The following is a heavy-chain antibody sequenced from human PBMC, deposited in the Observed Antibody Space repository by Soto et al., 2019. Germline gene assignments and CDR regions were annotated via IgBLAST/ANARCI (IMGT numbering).Heavy chain of an antibody. CDR2: ISSSSSYI. D-gene: IGHD3-22*01. CDR3: ASDTYYYDSSGYYDRHSRFGP. V-gene: IGHV3-21*01. CDR1: GFTFSSYS. J-gene: IGHJ5*02. Sequence: GGSLRLSCAASGFTFSSYSMNWVRQAPGKGLEWVSSISSSSSYIYYADSVKGRFTISRDNAKNSLYLQMNSLRAEDTAVYYCASDTYYYDSSGYYDRHSRFGPWGQRTLVIVSS.